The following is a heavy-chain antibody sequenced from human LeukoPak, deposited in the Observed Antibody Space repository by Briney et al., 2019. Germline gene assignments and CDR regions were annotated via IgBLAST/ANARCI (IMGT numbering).Heavy chain of an antibody. J-gene: IGHJ4*02. V-gene: IGHV3-74*01. CDR2: VSADGSST. CDR1: GFTFSNYW. CDR3: ARRGDGGRSFDY. Sequence: GGSLRLSCAASGFTFSNYWMHWVRQAPGKGLAWVARVSADGSSTSYADSVRGRFTISRDNSKNTLYLQMNSLRAEDTAVYYCARRGDGGRSFDYWGQGTLVTVSS. D-gene: IGHD4-23*01.